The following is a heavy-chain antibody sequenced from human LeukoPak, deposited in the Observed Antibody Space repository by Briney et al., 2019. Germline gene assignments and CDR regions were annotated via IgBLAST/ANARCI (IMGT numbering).Heavy chain of an antibody. D-gene: IGHD3-3*01. CDR1: GFTFSSYA. CDR2: ISGSGGST. Sequence: GGSLRLSCAASGFTFSSYAMSWVRQAPGKGLEWVSAISGSGGSTYYADSVKGRFTISRDNAKNTLYLQMNSLRAEDTAVYYCANLSPTDFWSGPTPGAFDIWGQGTMVTVSS. CDR3: ANLSPTDFWSGPTPGAFDI. J-gene: IGHJ3*02. V-gene: IGHV3-23*01.